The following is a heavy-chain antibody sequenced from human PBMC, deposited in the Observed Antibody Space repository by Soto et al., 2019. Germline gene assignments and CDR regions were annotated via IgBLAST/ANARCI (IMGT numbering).Heavy chain of an antibody. Sequence: QVQLVESGGGVVQPGRSLRLSCAASGFTFSSYAMHWVRQAPGKGLEWVAVISYDGSNKYYADSVKGRFTISRDNSKNTLYLQMNSLRAEDTAVYYCARGDYRLVYGMDAWGQGTTVTVSS. D-gene: IGHD4-4*01. J-gene: IGHJ6*02. CDR3: ARGDYRLVYGMDA. CDR1: GFTFSSYA. V-gene: IGHV3-30-3*01. CDR2: ISYDGSNK.